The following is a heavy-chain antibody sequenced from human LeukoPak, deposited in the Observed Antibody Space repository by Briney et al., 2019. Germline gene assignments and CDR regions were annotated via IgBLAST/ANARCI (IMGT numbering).Heavy chain of an antibody. CDR1: GGSISSSSHY. CDR3: ARVGPQWLAADY. CDR2: IGSSGYAI. Sequence: PSETLSLTCTVSGGSISSSSHYWGWVRQAPGKGLEWISYIGSSGYAIYYADSVRGRFTISRDNAKTSLHLQMNSLTAEDTAVYYCARVGPQWLAADYWGQGTLVTVST. J-gene: IGHJ4*02. V-gene: IGHV3-48*03. D-gene: IGHD6-19*01.